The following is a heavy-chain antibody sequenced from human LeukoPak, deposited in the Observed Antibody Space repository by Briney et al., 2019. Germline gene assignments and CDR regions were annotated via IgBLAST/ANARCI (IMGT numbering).Heavy chain of an antibody. CDR3: ARINYYYRSDDRSESDY. Sequence: GGSLRLSCAASGFTFSSYSMNWVRQAPGKGLEWVSSISSSSSYIYYADSVKGRFTISRDNAKNSLYLQMNSLRAEDTAVYYCARINYYYRSDDRSESDYWGQGTLVTVSS. J-gene: IGHJ4*02. V-gene: IGHV3-21*04. CDR1: GFTFSSYS. D-gene: IGHD3-22*01. CDR2: ISSSSSYI.